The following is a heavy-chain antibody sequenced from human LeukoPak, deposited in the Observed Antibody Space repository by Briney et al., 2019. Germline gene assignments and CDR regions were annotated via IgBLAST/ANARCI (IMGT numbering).Heavy chain of an antibody. V-gene: IGHV1-2*02. CDR1: GYTFTGYY. Sequence: ATVKVSCKASGYTFTGYYMHWVRQAPGQGLEWMGWMNANSDGTDYAQKFQDRVTMTRDTSISTAYMELSRLRSDDTAVYYCARDGHGGNSFDYWGQGTLVTVSS. CDR3: ARDGHGGNSFDY. CDR2: MNANSDGT. J-gene: IGHJ4*02. D-gene: IGHD4-23*01.